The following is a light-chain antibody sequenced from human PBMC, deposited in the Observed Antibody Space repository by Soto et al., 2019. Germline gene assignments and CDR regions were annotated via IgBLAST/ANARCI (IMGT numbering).Light chain of an antibody. J-gene: IGKJ5*01. CDR2: EVS. CDR1: QDIRGA. V-gene: IGKV1-13*02. Sequence: AIQVTQSPSSLSASVGDRVTITCRASQDIRGALAWYQQKPGKPPRLLIYEVSTLESGVPSRFSGRSSGTEVTLTISSLQSEDFGTYLCQQFNSYPITFGHGTRLEIK. CDR3: QQFNSYPIT.